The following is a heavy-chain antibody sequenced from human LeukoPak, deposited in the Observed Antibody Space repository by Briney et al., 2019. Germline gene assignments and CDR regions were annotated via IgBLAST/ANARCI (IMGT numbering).Heavy chain of an antibody. CDR1: GGSISSGGYY. V-gene: IGHV4-61*02. CDR2: IDTSGNS. J-gene: IGHJ6*03. Sequence: PSQTLSLTCTVSGGSISSGGYYWSWIRQPAGKGLEWIGRIDTSGNSHYNPSLKSRVSMSVDASKNQFSLRLTSVTAADTAVYYCARQVNMDVWGKGTTVTVSS. CDR3: ARQVNMDV.